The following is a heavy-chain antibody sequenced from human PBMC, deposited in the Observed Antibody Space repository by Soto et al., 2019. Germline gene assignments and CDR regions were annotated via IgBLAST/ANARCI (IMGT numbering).Heavy chain of an antibody. Sequence: PGGSLRLSCEASGFTVSSYAMSWVRQATGKGLEWVSAISGSGGSTYYADSVKGRFTISRDNSKNTLYLQMNSLRAEDTAVYYCARGWGHYDILTGYPRPFDYWGQGTLVTVSS. J-gene: IGHJ4*02. V-gene: IGHV3-23*01. CDR3: ARGWGHYDILTGYPRPFDY. CDR2: ISGSGGST. CDR1: GFTVSSYA. D-gene: IGHD3-9*01.